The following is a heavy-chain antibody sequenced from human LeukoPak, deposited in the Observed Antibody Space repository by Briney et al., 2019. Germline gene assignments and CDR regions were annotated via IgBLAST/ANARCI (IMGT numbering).Heavy chain of an antibody. J-gene: IGHJ4*02. D-gene: IGHD1/OR15-1a*01. CDR3: ARPLTGTAYFDS. Sequence: GGSLRLSCAASGFTFSSYSMNWVRQAPGKGLEWVSSISSSSSYIYYADSVKGRFTISRDNAKYSLYLQMNTLRAEDTAVYYCARPLTGTAYFDSWGQGTLVTVSS. CDR1: GFTFSSYS. V-gene: IGHV3-21*01. CDR2: ISSSSSYI.